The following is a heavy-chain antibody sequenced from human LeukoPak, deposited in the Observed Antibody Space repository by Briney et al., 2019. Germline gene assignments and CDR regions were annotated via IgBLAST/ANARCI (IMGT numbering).Heavy chain of an antibody. J-gene: IGHJ4*02. CDR3: AGGVATITRFDY. Sequence: SVKVSCKASGGTFSSYAISWVRQAPGQGLEWMGGIIPIFGTANYAQKFQGRVTITADKSTSTAYMELSSLRSEDTAVYYCAGGVATITRFDYWGQGTLVTVSS. V-gene: IGHV1-69*06. CDR1: GGTFSSYA. CDR2: IIPIFGTA. D-gene: IGHD5-12*01.